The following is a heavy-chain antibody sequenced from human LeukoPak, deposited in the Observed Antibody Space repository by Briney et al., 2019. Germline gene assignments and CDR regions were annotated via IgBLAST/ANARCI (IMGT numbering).Heavy chain of an antibody. J-gene: IGHJ5*02. Sequence: GGSLRLSCAASGFTVSSNYMTWVRQAPGKGLEWVSVIYSGGTTYYADSVKGRFTISRDNSKNTLYLQMNSLRAEDTAVYYCSRKEEFTYSATWGQGTLVTVSS. CDR1: GFTVSSNY. CDR3: SRKEEFTYSAT. CDR2: IYSGGTT. D-gene: IGHD2-15*01. V-gene: IGHV3-66*01.